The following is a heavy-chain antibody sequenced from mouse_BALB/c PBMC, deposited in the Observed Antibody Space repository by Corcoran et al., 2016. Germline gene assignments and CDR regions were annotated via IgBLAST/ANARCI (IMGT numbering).Heavy chain of an antibody. CDR1: GYTFTDYN. V-gene: IGHV1-18*01. D-gene: IGHD2-14*01. CDR3: ARSYYWYDPWFAY. J-gene: IGHJ3*01. Sequence: EVLLQQSGPELVKPGASVKIPCKASGYTFTDYNMDWVKQSHGKSLEWIGDINPNNGGTIYNQKFKGKATLTVDKSSSTAYMELRSLTSEDTAVYYCARSYYWYDPWFAYWGQGTLVTVSA. CDR2: INPNNGGT.